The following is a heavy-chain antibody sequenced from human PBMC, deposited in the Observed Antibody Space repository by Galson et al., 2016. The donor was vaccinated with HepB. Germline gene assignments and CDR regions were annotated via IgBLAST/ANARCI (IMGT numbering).Heavy chain of an antibody. V-gene: IGHV5-10-1*01. CDR2: IDPTDSYT. J-gene: IGHJ4*02. Sequence: QSGAEVKKPGESLKISCKGSEYSFTTYWIAWVRQMPGKGLEWMGRIDPTDSYTNYSPSFQGHVTIPADKSISTAYLQWSSLKASDTAMYYCARPGSGYDFDFYFDYWGQGTLVTVSS. D-gene: IGHD5-12*01. CDR1: EYSFTTYW. CDR3: ARPGSGYDFDFYFDY.